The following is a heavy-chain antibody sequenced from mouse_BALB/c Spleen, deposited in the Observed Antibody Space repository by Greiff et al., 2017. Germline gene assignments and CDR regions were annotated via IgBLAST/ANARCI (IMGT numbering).Heavy chain of an antibody. J-gene: IGHJ1*01. CDR1: GFTFSSYG. Sequence: EVKLVESGGDLGKPGGSLKLSCAASGFTFSSYGMSWVRETPDKWLEWVATISSGGSYTYYPDSVKGRFTISRANAKNNLYLQMSSLKSQDTAMYYCARRVYYDYDMTLYWYFDVWGAGTTVTVSS. D-gene: IGHD2-4*01. CDR2: ISSGGSYT. V-gene: IGHV5-6*02. CDR3: ARRVYYDYDMTLYWYFDV.